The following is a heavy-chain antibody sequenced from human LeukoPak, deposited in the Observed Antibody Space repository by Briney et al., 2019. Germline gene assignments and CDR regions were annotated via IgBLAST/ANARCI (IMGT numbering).Heavy chain of an antibody. Sequence: GGSLRLSCAASGFIFSTYGMHWVRQAPGKGLEWVSFITYEGGYNQYYAESVKGRFTISRKNSKTTLYLQMISLRLEDAAVYYFAKDKEYASGSYPIESWGQGTLVTVSS. CDR1: GFIFSTYG. J-gene: IGHJ4*02. CDR3: AKDKEYASGSYPIES. V-gene: IGHV3-30*02. D-gene: IGHD3-10*01. CDR2: ITYEGGYNQ.